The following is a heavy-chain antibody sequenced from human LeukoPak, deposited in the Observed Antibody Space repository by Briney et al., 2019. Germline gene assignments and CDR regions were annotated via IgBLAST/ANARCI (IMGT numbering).Heavy chain of an antibody. Sequence: PSQTLSLTCTVSGGSVRRGNYYWTWIRQPAGSGLEWIGRIYTSGTTDYNPSLRTRVTISVDASRNQFSLNLSSVTAADTAVYYCARGVEMATRVPDIWGQGTMVTVSS. CDR2: IYTSGTT. J-gene: IGHJ3*02. CDR1: GGSVRRGNYY. V-gene: IGHV4-61*02. CDR3: ARGVEMATRVPDI. D-gene: IGHD5-24*01.